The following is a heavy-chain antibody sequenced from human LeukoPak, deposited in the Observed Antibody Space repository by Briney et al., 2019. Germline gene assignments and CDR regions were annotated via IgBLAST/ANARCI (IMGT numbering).Heavy chain of an antibody. CDR3: ARGAEGPSNSPPDF. J-gene: IGHJ4*02. CDR2: TNYRAKWYN. Sequence: ASQTLSLTCAISGDTVFSNSADWNWIRHSPSRGLEWLGKTNYRAKWYNDYSVSVKSRITIIPNTPKNQFSLQQNSVTPEDTAVYYCARGAEGPSNSPPDFWGRGTLVTVSS. CDR1: GDTVFSNSAD. D-gene: IGHD2-21*01. V-gene: IGHV6-1*01.